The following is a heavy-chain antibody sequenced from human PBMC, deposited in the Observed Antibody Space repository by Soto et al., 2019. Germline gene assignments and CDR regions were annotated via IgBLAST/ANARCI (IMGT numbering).Heavy chain of an antibody. V-gene: IGHV3-30-3*01. Sequence: QVQLVESGGGVVQPGRSLRLSCAASGFTFSSYAMHWVRQAPGKGLEWVAVISYDGSNKYYADSVKGRFTISRDNSKNTLYLQMNSLRAEDTAVYYCARNLGYSNYDYLYYYYYYGMDVWGQGTTVTVSS. CDR2: ISYDGSNK. CDR3: ARNLGYSNYDYLYYYYYYGMDV. CDR1: GFTFSSYA. J-gene: IGHJ6*02. D-gene: IGHD4-4*01.